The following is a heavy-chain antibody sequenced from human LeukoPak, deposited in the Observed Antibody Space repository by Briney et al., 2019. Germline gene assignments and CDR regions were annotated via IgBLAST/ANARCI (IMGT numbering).Heavy chain of an antibody. Sequence: PGGSLRLSCAASGFTVSGNYITWVRQAPGKGLEWVANIKQDGSEKYYVDSVKGRFTISRDNSRNTLYLQMNSLRAEDTAVYYCARDRYCSSTSCYYFYYMDVWGIGTTVTVSS. CDR3: ARDRYCSSTSCYYFYYMDV. V-gene: IGHV3-7*01. D-gene: IGHD2-2*01. CDR2: IKQDGSEK. J-gene: IGHJ6*03. CDR1: GFTVSGNY.